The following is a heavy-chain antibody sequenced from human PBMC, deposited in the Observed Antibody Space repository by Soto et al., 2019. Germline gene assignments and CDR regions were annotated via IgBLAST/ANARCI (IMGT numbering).Heavy chain of an antibody. Sequence: QITLKESGPTLVKPTQTLTLTCTFSGFSLSTSGVGVGWIRQPPGKALEWLALIYWDDDKRYSPSLKSRLTITKDTSKNQVVLTMTNIDPVDTATYYCAHNLVTNRNNWFDPWGQGTLVTVSS. J-gene: IGHJ5*02. CDR3: AHNLVTNRNNWFDP. CDR1: GFSLSTSGVG. D-gene: IGHD2-21*02. CDR2: IYWDDDK. V-gene: IGHV2-5*02.